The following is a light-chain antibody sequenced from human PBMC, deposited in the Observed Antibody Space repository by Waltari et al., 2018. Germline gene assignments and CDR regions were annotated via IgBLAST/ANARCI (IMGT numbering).Light chain of an antibody. CDR1: SSDVGTSTH. CDR2: EVT. J-gene: IGLJ3*02. V-gene: IGLV2-23*02. Sequence: QSALTQPASVSGSPGQSITISCSGSSSDVGTSTHVSWYQQHPGEAPKLRIYEVTLRPSGVSDRFSGSKSGNTASLTISGLQAEDEAYYYCCSYAGGGTWVFGGGTKLTVL. CDR3: CSYAGGGTWV.